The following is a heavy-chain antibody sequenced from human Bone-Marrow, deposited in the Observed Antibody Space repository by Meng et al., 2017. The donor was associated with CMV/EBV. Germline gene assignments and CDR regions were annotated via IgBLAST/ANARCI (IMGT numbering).Heavy chain of an antibody. Sequence: ASVKVSCKASGYTFTSYGISWVRQAPGQGLEWMGWISAYNGNTNYAQKLQGRVTVTTDTSTSTAYMELRSLRSDDTAVYYCARDEEMGPAAQNYYGMDVWGQGTTVTVSS. CDR1: GYTFTSYG. CDR2: ISAYNGNT. CDR3: ARDEEMGPAAQNYYGMDV. V-gene: IGHV1-18*01. J-gene: IGHJ6*02. D-gene: IGHD2-2*01.